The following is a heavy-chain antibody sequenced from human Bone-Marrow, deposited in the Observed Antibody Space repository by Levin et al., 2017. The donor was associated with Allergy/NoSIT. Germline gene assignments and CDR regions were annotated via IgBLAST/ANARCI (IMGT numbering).Heavy chain of an antibody. CDR3: ARISSSWPRNDAFDI. Sequence: SQTLSLTCTVSGGSISSYYWSWIRQPPGKGLEWIGYIYYSGSTNYNPSLKSRVTISVDTSKNQFSLKLSSVTAADTAVYYCARISSSWPRNDAFDIWGQGTMVTVSS. V-gene: IGHV4-59*01. D-gene: IGHD6-13*01. CDR2: IYYSGST. CDR1: GGSISSYY. J-gene: IGHJ3*02.